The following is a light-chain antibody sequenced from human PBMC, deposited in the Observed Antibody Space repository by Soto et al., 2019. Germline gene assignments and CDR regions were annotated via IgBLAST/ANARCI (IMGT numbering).Light chain of an antibody. CDR1: SGHSSYA. CDR3: QTWGTGGV. V-gene: IGLV4-69*01. Sequence: QLVLTQSPSASASLGASVKLTCTLSSGHSSYAIAWHQQQPEKGPRYLMKLNSDGSHSKGDGIPDRFSGSSSGAERYLTISSLQSDDEAGYYCQTWGTGGVFGGGTKLTVL. CDR2: LNSDGSH. J-gene: IGLJ3*02.